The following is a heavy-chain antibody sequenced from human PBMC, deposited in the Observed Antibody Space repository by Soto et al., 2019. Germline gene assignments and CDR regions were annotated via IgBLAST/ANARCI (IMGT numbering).Heavy chain of an antibody. V-gene: IGHV1-18*01. CDR3: AREVAVAGTWNYYGMDV. CDR2: ISAYNGNT. D-gene: IGHD6-19*01. CDR1: GYTFTSYG. J-gene: IGHJ6*02. Sequence: ASVKVSCKASGYTFTSYGISWVRQAPGQGLEWMGWISAYNGNTNYAQKLQGRVTMTTDTSTSTAYMELRSLRSDDTAVYYFAREVAVAGTWNYYGMDVWGQGTTVTVSS.